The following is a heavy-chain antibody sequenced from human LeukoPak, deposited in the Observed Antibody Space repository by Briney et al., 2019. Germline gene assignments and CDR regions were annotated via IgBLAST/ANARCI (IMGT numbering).Heavy chain of an antibody. V-gene: IGHV3-15*07. CDR3: ARRDDHNGRDY. D-gene: IGHD5-24*01. CDR2: IKRKTDGGTT. J-gene: IGHJ4*02. CDR1: GFTFNDAW. Sequence: GGSLRLSCAASGFTFNDAWMNWVRQAPGKGLEWVGRIKRKTDGGTTDYAAPVKGRFTISRDDSKNTLYLQMNSLKTEDTAVYYCARRDDHNGRDYWGQGTLVTVSS.